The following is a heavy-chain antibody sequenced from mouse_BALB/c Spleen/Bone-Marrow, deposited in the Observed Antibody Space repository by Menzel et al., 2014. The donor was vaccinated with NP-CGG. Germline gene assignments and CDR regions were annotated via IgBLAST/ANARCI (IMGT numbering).Heavy chain of an antibody. CDR2: IWAGGST. Sequence: VQGVESGPGLVAPSQSLSITCTVSGFSLTSYGVHWVRQPPGKGLEWLGVIWAGGSTNYNSALMSRLSISKDNSESQVFLKMNSLQTDDTAMYYCASPIYYDYPLFAYWGQGTLVTVSA. D-gene: IGHD2-4*01. J-gene: IGHJ3*01. V-gene: IGHV2-9*02. CDR3: ASPIYYDYPLFAY. CDR1: GFSLTSYG.